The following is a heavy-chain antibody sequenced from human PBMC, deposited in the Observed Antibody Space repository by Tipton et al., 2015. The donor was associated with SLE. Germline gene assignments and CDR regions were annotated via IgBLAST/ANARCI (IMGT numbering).Heavy chain of an antibody. V-gene: IGHV4-38-2*02. D-gene: IGHD2-8*02. CDR1: GGSLSSYY. J-gene: IGHJ6*03. Sequence: TLSLTCTVSGGSLSSYYWTWIRQPPGKGLEWIGSIYHSGSTYYNPSLKSRVTISVDTSKNQFSLKLSSVTAADTAVYYCARGEADWTSGGYFTDVWGRGTTVTVSS. CDR3: ARGEADWTSGGYFTDV. CDR2: IYHSGST.